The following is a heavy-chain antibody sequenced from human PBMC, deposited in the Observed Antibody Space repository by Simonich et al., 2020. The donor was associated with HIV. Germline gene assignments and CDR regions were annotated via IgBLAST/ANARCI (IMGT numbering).Heavy chain of an antibody. CDR1: GFTFSTHG. V-gene: IGHV3-33*06. Sequence: QVRLVESGGGVVQTGRSLRLSCAASGFTFSTHGIHWVRQAPGKGVGGVEVIWYDGRKKYYADSVKGRFTISRDNSKNTLYLQMNSLRAEDTAVYYCAKGTRGSCSGTNCYSFDYWGQGALVTVSS. J-gene: IGHJ4*02. D-gene: IGHD2-2*01. CDR2: IWYDGRKK. CDR3: AKGTRGSCSGTNCYSFDY.